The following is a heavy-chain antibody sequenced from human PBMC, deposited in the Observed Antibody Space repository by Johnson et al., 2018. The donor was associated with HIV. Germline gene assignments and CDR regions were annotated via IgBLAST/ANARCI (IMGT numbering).Heavy chain of an antibody. CDR2: IWHDGRDV. Sequence: QVQLVESGGGVVQPGTSLRLSCAASGFTFSSYGIHWVRQAPGKGLEWVAFIWHDGRDVYYADSVKGRFTISRDNSKNTLYLQMNSLRAEDTAVYYCAKDADRFLEWVEAFDIWGQGTMVTVSS. CDR3: AKDADRFLEWVEAFDI. CDR1: GFTFSSYG. D-gene: IGHD3-3*01. V-gene: IGHV3-33*06. J-gene: IGHJ3*02.